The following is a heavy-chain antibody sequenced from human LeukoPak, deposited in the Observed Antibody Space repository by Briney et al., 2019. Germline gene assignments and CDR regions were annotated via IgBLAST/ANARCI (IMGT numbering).Heavy chain of an antibody. D-gene: IGHD6-13*01. V-gene: IGHV1-2*02. CDR2: INPNSGGT. CDR3: ARVRRGIAAAGTDYYYYMDV. Sequence: GASVKVSCKASGYTFTGYYMHWVRQAPGQGLEWMGWINPNSGGTNYAQKFQGRVTMTRDTSISTAYMELSSLRSEDTAVYYCARVRRGIAAAGTDYYYYMDVWGKGTTVTVSS. J-gene: IGHJ6*03. CDR1: GYTFTGYY.